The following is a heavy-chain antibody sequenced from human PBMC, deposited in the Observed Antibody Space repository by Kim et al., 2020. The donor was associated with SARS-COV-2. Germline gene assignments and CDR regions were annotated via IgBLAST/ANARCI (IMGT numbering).Heavy chain of an antibody. Sequence: GGSLRLSCAASGFTFSSYAMSWVRQAPGKGLEWVSAISGSGGSTYYADSVKGRFTISRDNSKNTLYLQMNSLRAEDTAVYYCAKEGVDFWSGSPYYYGMDVWGQGTTVTVSS. D-gene: IGHD3-3*01. CDR1: GFTFSSYA. J-gene: IGHJ6*02. V-gene: IGHV3-23*01. CDR3: AKEGVDFWSGSPYYYGMDV. CDR2: ISGSGGST.